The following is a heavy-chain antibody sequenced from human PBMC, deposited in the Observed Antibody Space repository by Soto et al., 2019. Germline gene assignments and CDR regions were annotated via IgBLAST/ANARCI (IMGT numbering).Heavy chain of an antibody. V-gene: IGHV3-23*01. D-gene: IGHD3-22*01. CDR3: AKDRGYYYDSSGPKQNWFDP. J-gene: IGHJ5*02. Sequence: GGSLRLSCAASGFTFSSYAMSWVRQAPGKGLEWVSAISGSGGSTYYADSVKGRFTISRDNSKNTLYLQMNSLRAEDAAVYYCAKDRGYYYDSSGPKQNWFDPWGQGTLVTVSS. CDR1: GFTFSSYA. CDR2: ISGSGGST.